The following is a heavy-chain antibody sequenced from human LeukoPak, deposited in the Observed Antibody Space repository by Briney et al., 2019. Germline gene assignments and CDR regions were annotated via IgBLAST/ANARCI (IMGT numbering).Heavy chain of an antibody. CDR3: ARHATAPAAGWFDP. V-gene: IGHV4-34*01. CDR2: IYYSGST. D-gene: IGHD6-13*01. Sequence: SETLSLTCAVYGGSFSGYYWSWIRQPPGKGLEWIGSIYYSGSTYYNPSLKSRVTISVDTSKNQFSLKLSSVTAADTAVYYCARHATAPAAGWFDPWGQGTLVTVSS. J-gene: IGHJ5*02. CDR1: GGSFSGYY.